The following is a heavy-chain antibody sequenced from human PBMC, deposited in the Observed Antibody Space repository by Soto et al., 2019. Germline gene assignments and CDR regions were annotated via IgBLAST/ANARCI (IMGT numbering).Heavy chain of an antibody. CDR1: GFTLSICD. D-gene: IGHD1-26*01. CDR2: ISRSSTI. Sequence: GGSLRLSCAASGFTLSICDVTWVRQAPGKGLEWLSYISRSSTIHYADSVKGRFTISRDDAKNSLYLQMNSLRAEDTAVYYCAVRKTGSFFDYWGQGTLVT. CDR3: AVRKTGSFFDY. J-gene: IGHJ4*02. V-gene: IGHV3-48*03.